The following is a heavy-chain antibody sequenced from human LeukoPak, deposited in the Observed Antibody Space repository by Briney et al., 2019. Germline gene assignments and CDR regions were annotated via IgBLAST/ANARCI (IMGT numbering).Heavy chain of an antibody. CDR3: AGSWTRRSHLDY. CDR1: GFTFNSYE. D-gene: IGHD3/OR15-3a*01. CDR2: ISSSGSTI. J-gene: IGHJ4*02. V-gene: IGHV3-48*03. Sequence: PGGSLRLSCAASGFTFNSYEMNWVRQAPGKGLAWVSYISSSGSTIYYADPVKGRFTISRDNAKNSLYLQMNSLRAEDTAVYYCAGSWTRRSHLDYWGQGTLVTVSS.